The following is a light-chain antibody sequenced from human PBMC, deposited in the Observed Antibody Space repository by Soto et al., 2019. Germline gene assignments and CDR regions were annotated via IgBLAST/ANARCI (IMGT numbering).Light chain of an antibody. J-gene: IGLJ1*01. CDR3: SSYTSSSTSPYV. Sequence: QSVLTQPASVSGSPGQSITISCTGTSSDVGGYNYVSWYQQHPGKAPKLMIYDVSNRPSGVSNRFSGSKSGNTASLTISVLQAEDEADYYCSSYTSSSTSPYVFGTGTKVTVL. V-gene: IGLV2-14*01. CDR2: DVS. CDR1: SSDVGGYNY.